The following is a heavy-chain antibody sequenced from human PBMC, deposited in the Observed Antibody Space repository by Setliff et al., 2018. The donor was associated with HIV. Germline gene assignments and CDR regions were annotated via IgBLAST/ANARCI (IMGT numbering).Heavy chain of an antibody. Sequence: PSETLSLTCSVSGASIGSSHYYWGWIRQPPGKGLEWVASIYYNGRPFYNPSLKSRVTISVDTSKNQFSLNLSSVTAADTAVYYCARHCGYSPGQICYYYLDIWGKGTTVTVSS. J-gene: IGHJ6*03. D-gene: IGHD5-18*01. CDR1: GASIGSSHYY. CDR2: IYYNGRP. V-gene: IGHV4-39*01. CDR3: ARHCGYSPGQICYYYLDI.